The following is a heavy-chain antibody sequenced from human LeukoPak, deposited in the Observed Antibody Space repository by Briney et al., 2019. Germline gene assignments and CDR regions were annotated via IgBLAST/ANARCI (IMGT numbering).Heavy chain of an antibody. D-gene: IGHD3-10*01. CDR2: ISSSSSTI. V-gene: IGHV3-48*02. CDR3: ARDLYYGSGSYYKMSPFYGMDV. CDR1: GFTFSSYS. J-gene: IGHJ6*02. Sequence: GGSLRLSCAASGFTFSSYSMNWVHQAPGKGLEWVSYISSSSSTIYYADSVKGRFTISRDNAKNSLYLQMNSLRDEDTAVYYCARDLYYGSGSYYKMSPFYGMDVWGQGTTVTVSS.